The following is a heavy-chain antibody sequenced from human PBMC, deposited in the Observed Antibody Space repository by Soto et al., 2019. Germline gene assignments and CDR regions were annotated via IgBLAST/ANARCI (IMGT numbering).Heavy chain of an antibody. CDR2: IKQDGSEK. Sequence: GGSLRLSCAASGFTFSSYWMSWVRQAPGKGLEWVANIKQDGSEKYYVDSVKGRFTISRDNAKNSLYLQMNSLRAEDTAVYYSGSTNYNPSLKSRVTISVDTSKNQFSLKLSSVTAADTAVYYCARFMGRQTVGRGNLINPGYYYGMDVWGQGTTVTV. V-gene: IGHV3-7*01. J-gene: IGHJ6*02. D-gene: IGHD3-10*01. CDR3: GSTNYNPSLKSRVTISVDTSKNQFSLKLSSVTAADTAVYYCARFMGRQTVGRGNLINPGYYYGMDV. CDR1: GFTFSSYW.